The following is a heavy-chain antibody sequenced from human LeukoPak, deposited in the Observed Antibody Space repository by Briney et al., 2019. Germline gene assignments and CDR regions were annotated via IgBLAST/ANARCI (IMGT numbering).Heavy chain of an antibody. CDR2: IGSSGGSA. D-gene: IGHD6-13*01. J-gene: IGHJ4*02. CDR1: GFTFSSFA. CDR3: AKDLRGSNWYPFDY. Sequence: GGPLRLPCEALGFTFSSFALGWVGGAPGKGLEWVSAIGSSGGSAYYADSVKGRFTISRDNSKNTLYLQMNSLRAEDTAIYYCAKDLRGSNWYPFDYWGQGTLVTVSS. V-gene: IGHV3-23*01.